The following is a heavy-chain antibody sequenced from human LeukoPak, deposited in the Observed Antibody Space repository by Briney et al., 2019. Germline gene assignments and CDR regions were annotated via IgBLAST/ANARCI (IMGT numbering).Heavy chain of an antibody. CDR1: GYSFTSYW. CDR3: ASGFGSSGTFDY. D-gene: IGHD3-10*01. J-gene: IGHJ4*02. CDR2: IYPGDSDT. Sequence: GESLKISCKGSGYSFTSYWIGWVRQMPGKGLEWMEIIYPGDSDTRYSPSFQGQVTISADKSISTAYMELSRLRSDDTAVYYCASGFGSSGTFDYWGQGSLVTVSS. V-gene: IGHV5-51*01.